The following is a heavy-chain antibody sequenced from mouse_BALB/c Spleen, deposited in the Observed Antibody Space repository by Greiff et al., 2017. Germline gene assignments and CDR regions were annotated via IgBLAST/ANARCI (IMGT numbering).Heavy chain of an antibody. CDR1: GYTFTDYA. V-gene: IGHV1S137*01. J-gene: IGHJ2*01. Sequence: QVQLKQSGAELVRPGVSVKISCKGSGYTFTDYAMHWVKQSHAKSLEWIGVISTYYGDASYNQKFKGKATMTVDKSSSTAYMELARLTSEDSAIYYCARYGYGSSYDYWGQGTTLTVSS. CDR3: ARYGYGSSYDY. D-gene: IGHD1-1*01. CDR2: ISTYYGDA.